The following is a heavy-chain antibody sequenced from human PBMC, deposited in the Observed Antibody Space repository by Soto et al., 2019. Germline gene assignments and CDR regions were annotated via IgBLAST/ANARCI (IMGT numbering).Heavy chain of an antibody. V-gene: IGHV1-3*05. CDR2: INAGNGNT. J-gene: IGHJ6*02. CDR3: ARVRITIFGVARYGMDV. CDR1: GYTFTSYA. D-gene: IGHD3-3*01. Sequence: QVQLGQSGAEEKKPGASVKVSCKASGYTFTSYAMHWVRQAPGQRLEWMGWINAGNGNTKYSQTFQGRVTITRDTSESTAYMELSSLRSEDTAVYYCARVRITIFGVARYGMDVWGQGTTVTVSS.